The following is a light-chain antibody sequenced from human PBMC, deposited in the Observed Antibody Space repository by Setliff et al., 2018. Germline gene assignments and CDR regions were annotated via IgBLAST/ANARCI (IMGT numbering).Light chain of an antibody. CDR1: SSDVGGYNY. CDR2: EVT. V-gene: IGLV2-8*01. CDR3: SSYTSTNTDV. J-gene: IGLJ1*01. Sequence: QSVLTQPPSASGSPGQSVTISCTGTSSDVGGYNYVSWYQQHPGKAPKLIIYEVTKRPSGVPDRFSGSKSGNTASLTISGLQPEDEADYYCSSYTSTNTDVFGSGTKVTVL.